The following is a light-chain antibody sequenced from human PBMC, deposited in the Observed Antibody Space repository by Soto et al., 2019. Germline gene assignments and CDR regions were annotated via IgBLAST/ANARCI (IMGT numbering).Light chain of an antibody. J-gene: IGKJ1*01. CDR3: QQYNNWPRT. CDR2: GAS. V-gene: IGKV3-15*01. CDR1: QSVSSN. Sequence: EIVMTQSPATLSVSPGERATLSCRASQSVSSNLAWYQQKPGQAPRLLIYGASTRATGIPARFSGSGSGTEFTLTISSLQSEDFAVSYCQQYNNWPRTFGQRTKV.